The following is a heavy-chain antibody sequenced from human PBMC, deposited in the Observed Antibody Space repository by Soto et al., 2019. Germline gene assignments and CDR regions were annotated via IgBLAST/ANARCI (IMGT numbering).Heavy chain of an antibody. V-gene: IGHV3-74*01. CDR3: ARGDPGYSYFPDY. J-gene: IGHJ4*02. D-gene: IGHD5-18*01. Sequence: GGSLRLSCSASGFTFSMYWMHWVRQAPGKGLVWVSRVNSDGTGTTYADSVKGRFTVSRDNAKNTLYFQMDSLRAEDTAVYYCARGDPGYSYFPDYWGQGTLVTVSS. CDR2: VNSDGTGT. CDR1: GFTFSMYW.